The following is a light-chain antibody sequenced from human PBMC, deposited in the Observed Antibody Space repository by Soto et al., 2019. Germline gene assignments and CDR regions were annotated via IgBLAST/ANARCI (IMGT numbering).Light chain of an antibody. J-gene: IGKJ5*01. Sequence: DIPMTQSPSTLSGSVGDRVTITCRASQTISSWLAWYQQKPGKAPKLLIYKASTLKSGVPSRFSGSGSGTDFTLTISSLEPEDFAVYYCQLRSNWPPVFTFGQGTRLEIK. V-gene: IGKV1-5*03. CDR1: QTISSW. CDR3: QLRSNWPPVFT. CDR2: KAS.